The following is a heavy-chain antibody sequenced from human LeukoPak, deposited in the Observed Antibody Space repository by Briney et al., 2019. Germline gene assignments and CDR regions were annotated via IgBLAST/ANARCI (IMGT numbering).Heavy chain of an antibody. D-gene: IGHD6-13*01. CDR1: GYTFTGYY. Sequence: GASVKVSSKASGYTFTGYYMHWVRQAPGQGLEWMGWINPNSGDTNYAQKFQGRVTMTRDTSISTAYMELSRLRSDDTAAYYCARGRGYSSSWFDPWGQGTLVTVSS. CDR2: INPNSGDT. CDR3: ARGRGYSSSWFDP. V-gene: IGHV1-2*02. J-gene: IGHJ5*02.